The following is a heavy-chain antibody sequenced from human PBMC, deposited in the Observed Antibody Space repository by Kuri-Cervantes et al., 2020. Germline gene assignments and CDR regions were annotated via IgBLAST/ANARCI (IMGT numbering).Heavy chain of an antibody. CDR2: INSDGSST. V-gene: IGHV3-74*01. Sequence: GESLKISCAASGFTFSSYWMHWVRQAPGKGLVWVSRINSDGSSTSYADSVKGRFTISRDNAKNTLYLQMSSLRAEDTAVYYCAKDGQLGPLYCSGGACYRYYFDYWGQGALVTVSS. J-gene: IGHJ4*02. D-gene: IGHD2-15*01. CDR1: GFTFSSYW. CDR3: AKDGQLGPLYCSGGACYRYYFDY.